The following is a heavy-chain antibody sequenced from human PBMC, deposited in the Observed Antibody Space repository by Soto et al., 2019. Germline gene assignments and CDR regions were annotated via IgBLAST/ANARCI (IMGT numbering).Heavy chain of an antibody. CDR3: ATFRSYSDC. CDR1: GFAFSDAW. J-gene: IGHJ4*02. V-gene: IGHV3-15*05. CDR2: IKSQGEDGTT. Sequence: EMQLVESGGGLVKPGGSLRLSCAASGFAFSDAWMTWVRQAPGKGLEWVGRIKSQGEDGTTEYAAPVKGRFTISRDDSESTLYLQMNSLKTEDTAVYFCATFRSYSDCWGQGSLVTVS.